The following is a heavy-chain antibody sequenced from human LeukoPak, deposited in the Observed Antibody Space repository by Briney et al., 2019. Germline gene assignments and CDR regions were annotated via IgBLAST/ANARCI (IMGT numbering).Heavy chain of an antibody. CDR3: AKVCSYYDMDV. D-gene: IGHD2-15*01. V-gene: IGHV3-30*02. J-gene: IGHJ6*03. CDR1: GFTFSDYD. CDR2: IRYDGSDK. Sequence: GGSLRLSCAASGFTFSDYDMFWVRQAPGKGLEWVAFIRYDGSDKNYADSVKGRFTISRDNFKNTLYLQMNSLRAEDTAVYYCAKVCSYYDMDVWGKGTTVTVSS.